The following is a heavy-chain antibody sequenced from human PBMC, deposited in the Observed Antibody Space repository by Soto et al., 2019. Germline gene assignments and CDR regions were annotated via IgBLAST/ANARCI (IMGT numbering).Heavy chain of an antibody. CDR2: INAGNGNT. D-gene: IGHD4-17*01. CDR3: ARGNGLTGGY. CDR1: GYTFTSYA. J-gene: IGHJ4*02. V-gene: IGHV1-3*01. Sequence: GASVKVSCKASGYTFTSYAMHWVHRAPGQRLEWMGWINAGNGNTKYAQKLQGRVTMTTDTSTSTAYMELRSLRSDDTAVYYCARGNGLTGGYWGQGTLVTVSS.